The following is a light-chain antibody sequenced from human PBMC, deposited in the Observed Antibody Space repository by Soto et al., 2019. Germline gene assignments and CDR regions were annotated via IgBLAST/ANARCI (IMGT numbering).Light chain of an antibody. J-gene: IGKJ2*01. Sequence: EIVLTQSPGTLSLSPGERATLSYRANQSVSSAYLAWYQQKPGQAPRLLISGASIRATGIPERFSGSGSGTDFTLTISRLEPEDSAVYYCQQYGSSPPYTFGQGTKLEIK. CDR3: QQYGSSPPYT. CDR2: GAS. CDR1: QSVSSAY. V-gene: IGKV3-20*01.